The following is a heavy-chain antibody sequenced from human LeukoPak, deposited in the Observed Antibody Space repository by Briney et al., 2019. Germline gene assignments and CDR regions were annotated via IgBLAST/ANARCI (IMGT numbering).Heavy chain of an antibody. Sequence: GGSLRLSCAASGFTFSSFAMTWVRQAPGKGLEWVAVISYDGSNKYYADSVKGRFTISRDNSKNTLYLQMNSLRAEDTAVYYCARDIGSGRGMDVWGQGTTVTVSS. V-gene: IGHV3-30*04. CDR1: GFTFSSFA. D-gene: IGHD3-10*01. J-gene: IGHJ6*02. CDR3: ARDIGSGRGMDV. CDR2: ISYDGSNK.